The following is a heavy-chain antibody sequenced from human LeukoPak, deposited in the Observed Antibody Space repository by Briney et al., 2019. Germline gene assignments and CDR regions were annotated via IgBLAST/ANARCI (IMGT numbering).Heavy chain of an antibody. J-gene: IGHJ4*02. V-gene: IGHV3-23*01. CDR2: ISGSGGST. Sequence: GGSLRLPCAVSGFTFSSYAMSWVRQAPGKGLEWVSGISGSGGSTYYADSVKGRFTISRDNSKNTLHLQMNSLRAEDTAVYYCAKDQNFDWVPHDYWGQGTLVTVSS. CDR1: GFTFSSYA. CDR3: AKDQNFDWVPHDY. D-gene: IGHD3-9*01.